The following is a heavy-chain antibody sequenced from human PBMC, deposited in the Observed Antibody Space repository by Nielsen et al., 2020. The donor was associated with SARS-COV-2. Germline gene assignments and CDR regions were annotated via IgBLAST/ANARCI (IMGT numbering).Heavy chain of an antibody. J-gene: IGHJ5*02. Sequence: ASVKVSCKASGYTFTSYYMHWVRQAPGQGLDWMGIINPSGGSTSYAQKFQGRVTMTRDTSTSTVYMELSSLRAEDTALYHCAREHGRSLGYCSSTSCYIWFDPWGQGTLVTVSS. CDR3: AREHGRSLGYCSSTSCYIWFDP. D-gene: IGHD2-2*02. V-gene: IGHV1-46*01. CDR1: GYTFTSYY. CDR2: INPSGGST.